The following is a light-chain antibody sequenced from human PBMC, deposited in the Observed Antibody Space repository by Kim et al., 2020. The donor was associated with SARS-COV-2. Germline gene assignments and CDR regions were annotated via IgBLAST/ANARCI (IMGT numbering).Light chain of an antibody. V-gene: IGKV3-15*01. Sequence: GSPRERATLSCRASQSINSNLAWYQQNPGQAPRLLMYGAATRSSGIPARFSGSWSGTEFTLTIDSLQSEDFAVYYCQQYNSWPLTFGGGTKVDIK. CDR1: QSINSN. CDR2: GAA. CDR3: QQYNSWPLT. J-gene: IGKJ4*01.